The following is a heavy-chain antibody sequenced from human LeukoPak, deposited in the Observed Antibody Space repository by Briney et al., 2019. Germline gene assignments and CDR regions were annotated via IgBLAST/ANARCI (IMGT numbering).Heavy chain of an antibody. J-gene: IGHJ6*03. CDR1: GFTFSNYW. Sequence: GGSLRLSCAAAGFTFSNYWMSWVRQAPGKGLEWVANIKQDGSEKYYVDSVKGRFTISRDNAKNTLYLQMNSLRAEDTAVYYCARGRLLWFGESTYYMDVWGKGTTVTVSS. V-gene: IGHV3-7*01. CDR3: ARGRLLWFGESTYYMDV. D-gene: IGHD3-10*01. CDR2: IKQDGSEK.